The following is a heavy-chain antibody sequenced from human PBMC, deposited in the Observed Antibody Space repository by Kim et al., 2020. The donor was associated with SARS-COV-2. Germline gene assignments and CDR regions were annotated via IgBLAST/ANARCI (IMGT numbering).Heavy chain of an antibody. J-gene: IGHJ4*02. CDR3: ARGALLWFGDLGYFDY. V-gene: IGHV4-31*02. Sequence: SLKSRVTISVDTSKNQFSLKLSSVTAADTAVYYCARGALLWFGDLGYFDYWGQGTLVTVSS. D-gene: IGHD3-10*01.